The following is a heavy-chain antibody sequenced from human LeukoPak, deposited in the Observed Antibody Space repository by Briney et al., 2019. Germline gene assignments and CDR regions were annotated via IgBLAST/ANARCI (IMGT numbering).Heavy chain of an antibody. J-gene: IGHJ3*02. V-gene: IGHV3-9*01. CDR3: ANTGYYSIADAFDI. CDR2: ISWNSGSI. D-gene: IGHD3-22*01. CDR1: GFTFDDYA. Sequence: PGRSLRLSCAASGFTFDDYAMHWVRQAPGKGLEWVSGISWNSGSIGYADSVKGRFTISRDNAKNSLYLQMNRLRAEDTALYYCANTGYYSIADAFDIWGQGTMVTVSS.